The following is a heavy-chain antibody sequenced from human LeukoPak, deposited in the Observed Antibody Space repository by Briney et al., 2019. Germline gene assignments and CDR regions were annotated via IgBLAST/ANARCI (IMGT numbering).Heavy chain of an antibody. CDR1: GFTFSSYG. D-gene: IGHD6-19*01. V-gene: IGHV3-30*02. CDR3: AKRVSSKSSGWPDYYYYMDV. J-gene: IGHJ6*03. CDR2: IRYDGSNK. Sequence: GGSLRLSCAASGFTFSSYGMHWVRQAPGKGLEWVAFIRYDGSNKYYADSVKGRFTISRDNSKNTLYLQMNSLRAEDTAVYYCAKRVSSKSSGWPDYYYYMDVWGKGTTVTISS.